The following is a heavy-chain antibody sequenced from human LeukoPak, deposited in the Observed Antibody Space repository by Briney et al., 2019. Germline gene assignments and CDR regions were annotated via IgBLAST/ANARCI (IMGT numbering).Heavy chain of an antibody. CDR1: GGTFSSYA. CDR2: IYPRDGST. Sequence: ASVKVSCKASGGTFSSYAISWVRQAPGQGLEWMGMIYPRDGSTSYAQNFQGRVTVTRDTSTTTVHMELRGLRSEDTAVYYCARDQEGFDYWGQGTVVTVSS. V-gene: IGHV1-46*01. J-gene: IGHJ4*02. CDR3: ARDQEGFDY.